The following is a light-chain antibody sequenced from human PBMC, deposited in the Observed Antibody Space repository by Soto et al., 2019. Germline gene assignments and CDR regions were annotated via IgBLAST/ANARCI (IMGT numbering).Light chain of an antibody. CDR1: SSNIGAGYD. CDR3: QSYDSSLSVV. V-gene: IGLV1-40*01. Sequence: QSVLTQPPSVSGAPGQRVTISCTGSSSNIGAGYDVHWYQQLPGTAPKLLIYDNGNRPSGVPDRFSGSKSGTSASLAITGLQAEDEADYDCQSYDSSLSVVFGGGTKLTVL. CDR2: DNG. J-gene: IGLJ2*01.